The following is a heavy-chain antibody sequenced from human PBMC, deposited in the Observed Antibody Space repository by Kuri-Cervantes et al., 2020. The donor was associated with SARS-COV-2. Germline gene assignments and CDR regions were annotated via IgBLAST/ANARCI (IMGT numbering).Heavy chain of an antibody. CDR1: GGTFSTYI. D-gene: IGHD1-14*01. Sequence: SVKVSCKASGGTFSTYIITWVRQAPGQGLEWMGRIIPLLGIANYAHNFQGRVTISADKSTSTAYMELSSLRSEDTAVYYCARSRLTEYYYYGMDVWGQGTTVTVSS. CDR2: IIPLLGIA. J-gene: IGHJ6*02. CDR3: ARSRLTEYYYYGMDV. V-gene: IGHV1-69*02.